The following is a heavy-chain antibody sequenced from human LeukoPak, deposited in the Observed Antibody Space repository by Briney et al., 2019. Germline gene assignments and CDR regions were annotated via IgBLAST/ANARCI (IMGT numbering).Heavy chain of an antibody. CDR2: INHSGST. V-gene: IGHV4-34*01. CDR1: GGSSSGYY. J-gene: IGHJ4*02. Sequence: SETLSLTCAVYGGSSSGYYWSWIRQPPGKGLEWIGEINHSGSTNYNPSLKSRVTISVDTSKNQFSLKLSSVTAADTAVYYCARRALVVVPAAIKGFDYWGQGTLVTVSS. CDR3: ARRALVVVPAAIKGFDY. D-gene: IGHD2-2*02.